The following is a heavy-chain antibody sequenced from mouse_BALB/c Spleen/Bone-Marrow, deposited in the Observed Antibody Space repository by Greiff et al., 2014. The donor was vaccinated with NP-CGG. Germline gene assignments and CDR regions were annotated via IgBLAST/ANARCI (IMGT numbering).Heavy chain of an antibody. Sequence: QVQLQESGAELARPGASVKMSCKASGYTFTSYTIHWVKQRPGQGLEWIGYINPSSDYTNYNQKFKDKATLTADKSSSTAYMQLSSLTSEDSAVYYCTRQRLRAWFVYWGQGTLVTVSA. V-gene: IGHV1-4*01. CDR3: TRQRLRAWFVY. CDR1: GYTFTSYT. CDR2: INPSSDYT. J-gene: IGHJ3*01. D-gene: IGHD2-4*01.